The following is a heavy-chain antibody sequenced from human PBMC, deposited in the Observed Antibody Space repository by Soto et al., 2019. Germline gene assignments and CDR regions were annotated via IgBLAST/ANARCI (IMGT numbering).Heavy chain of an antibody. CDR3: AKRRGAGGHFDY. V-gene: IGHV3-23*01. CDR2: VSIGGST. CDR1: GFTFSSYA. Sequence: GGSLRLSCAASGFTFSSYAIVWVRQGPGKGLEWVAVVSIGGSTHYADSVRGRFTISRDNSKNTLSLQMNSLTAEDTAVYFCAKRRGAGGHFDYWGQGALVTVSS. J-gene: IGHJ4*02. D-gene: IGHD2-15*01.